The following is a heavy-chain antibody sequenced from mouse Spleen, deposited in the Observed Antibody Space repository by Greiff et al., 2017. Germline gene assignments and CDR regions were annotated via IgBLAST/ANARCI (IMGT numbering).Heavy chain of an antibody. CDR3: TRSPNYYGSRYFDV. Sequence: EVKLVESGEGLVKPGGSLKLSCAASGFTFSSYAMSWVRQTPEKRLEWVAYISSGGDYIYYADTVKGRFTISRDNARNTLYLQMSSLKSEDTAMYYCTRSPNYYGSRYFDVWGTGTTVTVSS. V-gene: IGHV5-9-1*02. D-gene: IGHD1-1*01. J-gene: IGHJ1*03. CDR1: GFTFSSYA. CDR2: ISSGGDYI.